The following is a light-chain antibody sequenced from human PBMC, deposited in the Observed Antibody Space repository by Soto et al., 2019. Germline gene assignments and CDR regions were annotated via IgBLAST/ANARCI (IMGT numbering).Light chain of an antibody. V-gene: IGKV1-5*03. CDR1: QSISSW. J-gene: IGKJ1*01. CDR3: QHYNDYSRI. CDR2: MAS. Sequence: DIQMTQSPSTLSASIGDRVTITCRASQSISSWLAWYQQKPGKAPKLLIYMASNLQSGVPSRFSGSGSGTEFTLTISNLQPDDFATYYCQHYNDYSRIFGQGTKVEIK.